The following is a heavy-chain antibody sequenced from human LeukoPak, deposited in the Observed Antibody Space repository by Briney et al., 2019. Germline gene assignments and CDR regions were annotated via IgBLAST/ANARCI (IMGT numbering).Heavy chain of an antibody. CDR2: SYYTGST. V-gene: IGHV4-59*08. J-gene: IGHJ4*02. D-gene: IGHD6-19*01. CDR1: GGSISNYF. Sequence: SETLSLTCTVSGGSISNYFWTWVRQPPGKGLEWIGYSYYTGSTNYNPSLKSRVTISVDTSKNQFSLKLTSVTAADTAVYYCARRYSSGWYPGYFGYWGQGTLVTVSS. CDR3: ARRYSSGWYPGYFGY.